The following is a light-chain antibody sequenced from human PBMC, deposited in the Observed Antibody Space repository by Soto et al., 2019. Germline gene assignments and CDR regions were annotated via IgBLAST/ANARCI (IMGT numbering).Light chain of an antibody. CDR2: DAS. J-gene: IGKJ3*01. V-gene: IGKV3-11*01. Sequence: EIELTQSPATLSLSPGERASISCRASQSVGSYFAWYQQKPGQAPRLLIYDASKRDTGIPARFSGSGSGKEFTLTISSLEPEDFAIYYCQMRSAWPLFTFGPGTRVDVK. CDR1: QSVGSY. CDR3: QMRSAWPLFT.